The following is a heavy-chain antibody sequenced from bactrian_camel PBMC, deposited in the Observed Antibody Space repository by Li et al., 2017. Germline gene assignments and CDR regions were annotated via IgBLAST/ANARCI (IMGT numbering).Heavy chain of an antibody. J-gene: IGHJ4*01. D-gene: IGHD1*01. CDR2: FFQGGGT. CDR3: AAREIPPYAGAWNCGPQYEYDI. V-gene: IGHV3S53*01. Sequence: VQLVESGGGSVQAGESLRLSCAASGSTGSNNCMGWFRQASGKQREAVAGFFQGGGTPWYADSVKARFSISLEHAPNTIYLRMASLKPEDTAMYYCAAREIPPYAGAWNCGPQYEYDIWARGTQVTVSS. CDR1: GSTGSNNC.